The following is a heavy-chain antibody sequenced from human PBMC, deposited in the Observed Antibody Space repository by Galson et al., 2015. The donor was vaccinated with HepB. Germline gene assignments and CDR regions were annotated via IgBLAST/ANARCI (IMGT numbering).Heavy chain of an antibody. CDR3: ARVVWYDFWSGPDY. J-gene: IGHJ4*02. CDR1: GFTFSSYS. CDR2: ISSSSSTI. D-gene: IGHD3-3*01. Sequence: SLRLSCAASGFTFSSYSMNWVRQAPGKGLEWVSYISSSSSTIYYADSVKGRFTISRDNAKNSLYLQMNSLRAEDTAVYYCARVVWYDFWSGPDYWGQGTLVTVSS. V-gene: IGHV3-48*01.